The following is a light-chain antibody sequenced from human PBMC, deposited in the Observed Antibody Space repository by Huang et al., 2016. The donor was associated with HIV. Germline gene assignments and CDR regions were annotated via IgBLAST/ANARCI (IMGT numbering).Light chain of an antibody. CDR3: QQYNNWPCT. J-gene: IGKJ2*02. V-gene: IGKV3-15*01. CDR2: GAS. Sequence: DTVMTQTPATLSVSPGARATLSCRASQSVGSKLAWFQQKPGQAPRLLIHGASTRATGIPARFSGSGSGTEFTLTISSLQSEDFAVYYCQQYNNWPCTFGQGTKLEIK. CDR1: QSVGSK.